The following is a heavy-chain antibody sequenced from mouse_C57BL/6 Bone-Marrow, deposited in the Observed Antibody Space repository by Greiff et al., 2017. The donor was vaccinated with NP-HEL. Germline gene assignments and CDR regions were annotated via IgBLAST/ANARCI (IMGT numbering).Heavy chain of an antibody. V-gene: IGHV1-43*01. Sequence: VQLKQSGPELVKPGASVKISCKASGYSFTGYYMHWVKQSSEKSLEWIGEINPSTGGTSYNQKFKGKATLTVDKSSSTAYMQLKSLTSEDSAVYYCARGGKDGYSLGYWGQGTTLTVSS. CDR3: ARGGKDGYSLGY. CDR2: INPSTGGT. J-gene: IGHJ2*01. D-gene: IGHD2-3*01. CDR1: GYSFTGYY.